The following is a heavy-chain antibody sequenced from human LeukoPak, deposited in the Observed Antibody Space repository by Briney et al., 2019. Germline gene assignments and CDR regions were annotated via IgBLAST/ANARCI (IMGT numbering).Heavy chain of an antibody. Sequence: ASVKVSCKASGYTFTSYDINWVRQAPGQGLEWMGWLSAYNGNTNYAQKLQGRVTMTTDTSTSTAYMELRSLRYDDTAVYYCARDGGRDGYNWGYFDYWGQGTLVTVSS. CDR2: LSAYNGNT. CDR3: ARDGGRDGYNWGYFDY. J-gene: IGHJ4*02. V-gene: IGHV1-18*01. CDR1: GYTFTSYD. D-gene: IGHD5-24*01.